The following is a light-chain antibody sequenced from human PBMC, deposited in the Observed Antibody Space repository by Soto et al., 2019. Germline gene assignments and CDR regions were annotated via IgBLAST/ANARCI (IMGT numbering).Light chain of an antibody. CDR2: EVT. CDR1: SSDVGGYNY. V-gene: IGLV2-8*01. CDR3: NSYAGSNNVI. J-gene: IGLJ2*01. Sequence: QYVLAQPPSASGSPGQSVTISCTGTSSDVGGYNYVSWFQQHPGKAPKLIIYEVTKRPSGVPDRFSGSKSGNTASLTVSGLQGEDEADYYCNSYAGSNNVIFGGGTKVTVL.